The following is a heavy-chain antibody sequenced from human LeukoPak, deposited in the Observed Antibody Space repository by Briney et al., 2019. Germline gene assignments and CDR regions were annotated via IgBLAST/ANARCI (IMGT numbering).Heavy chain of an antibody. CDR2: VSYSGRT. CDR3: ARHERVAENLDG. V-gene: IGHV4-59*08. CDR1: GASISNYY. J-gene: IGHJ4*02. D-gene: IGHD3/OR15-3a*01. Sequence: PPETPSLTCTVSGASISNYYWSWIRQPPGKGLECIGYVSYSGRTNHNPSLKSRVTISADTSKNQFSLKLTSVTAADTAVYYGARHERVAENLDGGGQESSVTVSS.